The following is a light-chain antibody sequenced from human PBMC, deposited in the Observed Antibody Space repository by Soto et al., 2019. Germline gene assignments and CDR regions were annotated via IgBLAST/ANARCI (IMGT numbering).Light chain of an antibody. Sequence: SVLTQPPSVSGAPGQRVTISCTGSSSNIGAHYDVHWYQQLPGTAPKLLIYGNSNRPSGVPDRFSGSKSGTSASLAITGLQAEDEADYYCQSYDSSLSGSSVFGTGTKVTVL. CDR1: SSNIGAHYD. V-gene: IGLV1-40*01. J-gene: IGLJ1*01. CDR2: GNS. CDR3: QSYDSSLSGSSV.